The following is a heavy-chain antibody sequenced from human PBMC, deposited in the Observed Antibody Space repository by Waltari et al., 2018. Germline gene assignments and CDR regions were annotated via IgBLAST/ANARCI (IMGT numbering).Heavy chain of an antibody. CDR2: INHSGST. J-gene: IGHJ4*02. V-gene: IGHV4-34*01. CDR1: GGSFSGYY. CDR3: AREGVTPLDY. Sequence: QVQLQQWGAGLLKPSETLSLTCAVYGGSFSGYYWSWIRQPPGKGLEWIGEINHSGSTNYNPSLKSRVTISVDTSKNQFSLKLSSVTAADTAVYYCAREGVTPLDYWGQGTLVTVSS. D-gene: IGHD4-4*01.